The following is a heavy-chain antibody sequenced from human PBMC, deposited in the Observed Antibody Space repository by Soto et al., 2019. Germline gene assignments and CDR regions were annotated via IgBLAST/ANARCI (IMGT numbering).Heavy chain of an antibody. CDR2: ISYDGSNK. CDR1: GFTFSSYA. J-gene: IGHJ4*02. Sequence: PGGSLRLSCAAPGFTFSSYAMHWVRQAPGKGLEWVAVISYDGSNKYYADSVKGRFTISRDNSKNTLYLQMNSLRAEDTAVYYCARDGSQRTYYYGSGSYARAFLFYWGQGTLVTVSS. CDR3: ARDGSQRTYYYGSGSYARAFLFY. V-gene: IGHV3-30-3*01. D-gene: IGHD3-10*01.